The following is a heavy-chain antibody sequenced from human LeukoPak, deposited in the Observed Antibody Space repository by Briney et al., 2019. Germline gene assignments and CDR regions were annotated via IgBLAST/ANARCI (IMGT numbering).Heavy chain of an antibody. CDR1: GFTFSSYG. Sequence: GWSLRLSCAASGFTFSSYGIQWVRQAPGKGLEWVAVISYDGRNKYYADSVKGRFTISRDNSKNALFLQMNSLRAEDTALYYCANKGASGWRFDYWGQGTLVTVSS. D-gene: IGHD6-19*01. J-gene: IGHJ4*02. V-gene: IGHV3-30*18. CDR2: ISYDGRNK. CDR3: ANKGASGWRFDY.